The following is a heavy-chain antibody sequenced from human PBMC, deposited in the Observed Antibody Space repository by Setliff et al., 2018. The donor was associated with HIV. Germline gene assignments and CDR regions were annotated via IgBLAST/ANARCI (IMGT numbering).Heavy chain of an antibody. CDR2: IIPIFHSA. J-gene: IGHJ6*03. CDR1: GYTFTTYG. CDR3: ARTREIHYYCYMDV. V-gene: IGHV1-69*13. Sequence: SVKVSCKTSGYTFTTYGINWVRQAPGQGLEWLGGIIPIFHSANYAPRFQGRVTITADESTNTTYMELSSLRSEDTAVYFCARTREIHYYCYMDVWGGGTTVTVSS.